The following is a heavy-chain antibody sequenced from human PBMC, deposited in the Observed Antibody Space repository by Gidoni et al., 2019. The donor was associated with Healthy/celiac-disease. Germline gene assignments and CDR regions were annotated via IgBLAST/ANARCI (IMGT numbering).Heavy chain of an antibody. CDR2: IYWDDDK. CDR3: AHRRPSYDSSGYYWPGRTNDAFDI. D-gene: IGHD3-22*01. Sequence: QITLKESGPTLVKPTQTLTLTCTFSGFSLSTSGLGVGWIRQPPGKALEWLALIYWDDDKRYSPSLKSRLTITKDTSKNQVVLTMTNMDPVDTATYYCAHRRPSYDSSGYYWPGRTNDAFDIWGQGTMVTVSS. CDR1: GFSLSTSGLG. J-gene: IGHJ3*02. V-gene: IGHV2-5*02.